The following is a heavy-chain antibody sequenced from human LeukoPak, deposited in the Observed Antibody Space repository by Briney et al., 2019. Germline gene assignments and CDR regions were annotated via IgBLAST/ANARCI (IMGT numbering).Heavy chain of an antibody. CDR1: GYTFTSYG. Sequence: ASVKVSCKASGYTFTSYGISWVRQAPGQGLEWMGWISAYNGNTNYAQKLQGRVTMTTDTSTSTAYMELRSLRSDDTAVYYCARELSHVEVATIGEIDYWGQGTLVTVSS. V-gene: IGHV1-18*01. D-gene: IGHD5-24*01. CDR3: ARELSHVEVATIGEIDY. CDR2: ISAYNGNT. J-gene: IGHJ4*02.